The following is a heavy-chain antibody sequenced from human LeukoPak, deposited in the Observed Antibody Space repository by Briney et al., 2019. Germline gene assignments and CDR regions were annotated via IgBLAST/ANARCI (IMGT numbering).Heavy chain of an antibody. Sequence: SQTLSLTRTVSGGSISSYYWSWIRQPAGKGLEWIGRIYPSGSTNYNPSLKSRVTMSVDTSKNHFSLNLSSVTAADTAVYYCARDGHSDTSRALDYWGQGTLVTVSS. J-gene: IGHJ4*02. CDR2: IYPSGST. V-gene: IGHV4-4*07. CDR1: GGSISSYY. CDR3: ARDGHSDTSRALDY. D-gene: IGHD5-12*01.